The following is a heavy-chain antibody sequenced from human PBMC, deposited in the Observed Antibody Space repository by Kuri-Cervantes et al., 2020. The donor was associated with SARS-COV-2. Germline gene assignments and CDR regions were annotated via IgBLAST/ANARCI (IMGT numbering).Heavy chain of an antibody. Sequence: GSLRLSCAVSGASVSSGSYYWGWIRQPPGKGLEWIGNIYYSGSTYYNPSLKIRVTISVDTSKNQFSLKLSSVTAADTAVYFCAALPYCTNGVCYTYYYYYMDVWGKGTTVTVSS. D-gene: IGHD2-8*01. J-gene: IGHJ6*03. V-gene: IGHV4-39*01. CDR1: GASVSSGSYY. CDR3: AALPYCTNGVCYTYYYYYMDV. CDR2: IYYSGST.